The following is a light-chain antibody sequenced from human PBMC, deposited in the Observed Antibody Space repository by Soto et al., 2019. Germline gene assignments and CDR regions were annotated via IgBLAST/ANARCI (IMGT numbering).Light chain of an antibody. CDR2: DVT. CDR1: SSDVGGYNY. CDR3: CSYAASVV. V-gene: IGLV2-11*01. J-gene: IGLJ2*01. Sequence: QSVLTQPRSVSGSPGQSVTISCTGTSSDVGGYNYVSWYQQLPGKAPKLMIYDVTKRPSGVPDRFSGSKSGNTASLTISGLQAEDEADYYCCSYAASVVFGGGTKLTVL.